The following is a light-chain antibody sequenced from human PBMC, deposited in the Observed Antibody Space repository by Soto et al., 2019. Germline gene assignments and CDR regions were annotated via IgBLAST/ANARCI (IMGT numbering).Light chain of an antibody. Sequence: DIVMTQSPDSLAVSLGERATINCKSSQTVLRSSNNKNHLAWYQQKPEQPPKMLISWASTRESGVPDRFSGSGSGTDFTRTISSLQAEDVAVYYCQHYYTVPVTFGQGTRLEIK. CDR1: QTVLRSSNNKNH. J-gene: IGKJ5*01. CDR2: WAS. CDR3: QHYYTVPVT. V-gene: IGKV4-1*01.